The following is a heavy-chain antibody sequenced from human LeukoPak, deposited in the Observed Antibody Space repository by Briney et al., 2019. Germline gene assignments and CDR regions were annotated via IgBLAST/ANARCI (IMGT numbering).Heavy chain of an antibody. CDR1: GYTFTDYY. J-gene: IGHJ4*02. D-gene: IGHD2-2*01. Sequence: ASVKVSCKASGYTFTDYYIHWVRQAPGQGLECMGWINPNSGGTNYAQNFQGRVTMTRDTSISTAYMELSRLRSDDTAVYYCARDRLAMHFFDYWGQGTLVTVSS. CDR3: ARDRLAMHFFDY. V-gene: IGHV1-2*02. CDR2: INPNSGGT.